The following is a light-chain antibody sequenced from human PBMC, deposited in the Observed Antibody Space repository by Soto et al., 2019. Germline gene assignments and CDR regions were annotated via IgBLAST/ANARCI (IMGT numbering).Light chain of an antibody. CDR3: QQSHTFPLT. V-gene: IGKV1-39*01. CDR1: QTIASH. Sequence: DIEMTQSPSSLSASVGDRVTITCRASQTIASHLNWYQHKPGEAPKLLIYAASSLQSGVPSRFSGTSSGTTFTLIISSLQPEDFATYSWQQSHTFPLTFGPGTRVEIK. J-gene: IGKJ3*01. CDR2: AAS.